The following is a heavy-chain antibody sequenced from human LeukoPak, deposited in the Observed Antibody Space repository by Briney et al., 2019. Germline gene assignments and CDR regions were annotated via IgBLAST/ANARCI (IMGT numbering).Heavy chain of an antibody. CDR2: INHSGST. V-gene: IGHV4-34*01. Sequence: SETLSLTCAVYGGSFSGYYWSWIRQPPGKGLEWIGEINHSGSTNYNPSLKSRVTISVDTSKNQFSLKLSSVTAADTAVYYCARGGGFHGYWGQGTLVTVSS. CDR3: ARGGGFHGY. J-gene: IGHJ4*02. CDR1: GGSFSGYY.